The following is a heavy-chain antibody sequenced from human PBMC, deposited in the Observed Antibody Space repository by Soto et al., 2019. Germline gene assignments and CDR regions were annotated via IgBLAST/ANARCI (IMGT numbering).Heavy chain of an antibody. CDR3: ASSGRDLGSSSPKGKNYYSYYGLDV. J-gene: IGHJ6*02. V-gene: IGHV4-59*01. CDR1: GGSISSYY. Sequence: SETLSLTCTVSGGSISSYYWSWIRQPPGKGLEWIGYIYYSGNTNYNPSLKSRVTISVDTSKNQVSLKVYSVTAADTALYYCASSGRDLGSSSPKGKNYYSYYGLDVWGQGTTVTVS. CDR2: IYYSGNT. D-gene: IGHD6-13*01.